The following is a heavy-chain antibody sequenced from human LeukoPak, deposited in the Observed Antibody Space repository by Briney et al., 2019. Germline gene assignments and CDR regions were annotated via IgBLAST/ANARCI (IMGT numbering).Heavy chain of an antibody. CDR1: DGSISSTNYF. Sequence: SETLSLTCTVSDGSISSTNYFWNWIRQPPGKGLEWIGSIFYTGRAYYNPSLSGRVAMSVDTSKNQFSLRVTSVTAADTAVYFCAREWDNELDNALDIWGRGTLVTVSS. CDR2: IFYTGRA. D-gene: IGHD1-26*01. J-gene: IGHJ3*02. CDR3: AREWDNELDNALDI. V-gene: IGHV4-39*02.